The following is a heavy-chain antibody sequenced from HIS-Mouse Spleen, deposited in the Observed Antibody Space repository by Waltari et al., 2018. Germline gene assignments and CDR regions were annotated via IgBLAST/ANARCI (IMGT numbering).Heavy chain of an antibody. J-gene: IGHJ4*02. CDR1: GFTFSSYS. CDR3: ARGPRRSGGDY. Sequence: SGFTFSSYSMNWVRQAPGKGLEWVSSISSSSSYIYYADSVKGRFTISRDNAKNSLYLQMNSLRAEDTAVYYCARGPRRSGGDYWGQGTLVTVSS. D-gene: IGHD6-19*01. CDR2: ISSSSSYI. V-gene: IGHV3-21*01.